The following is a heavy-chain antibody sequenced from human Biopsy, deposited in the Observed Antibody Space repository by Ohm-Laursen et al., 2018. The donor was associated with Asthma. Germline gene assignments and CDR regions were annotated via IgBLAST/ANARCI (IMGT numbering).Heavy chain of an antibody. Sequence: SSVKVSCKASGGTFGNYAISWVRQAPGLGLEWMGGISPVFGSTNIAQKFQGRVTISADIFTKTAYLEVSSLRSDDPAVYYCASPSSSREILYYYYNMDIWGQGATVTV. J-gene: IGHJ6*02. CDR2: ISPVFGST. CDR1: GGTFGNYA. D-gene: IGHD6-13*01. V-gene: IGHV1-69*06. CDR3: ASPSSSREILYYYYNMDI.